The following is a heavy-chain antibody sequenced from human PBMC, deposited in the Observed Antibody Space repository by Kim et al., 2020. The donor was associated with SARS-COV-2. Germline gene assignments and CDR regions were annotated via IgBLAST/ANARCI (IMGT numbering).Heavy chain of an antibody. D-gene: IGHD2-21*02. Sequence: SETLSLTCSVSGGSISGGGYYWSWIRQHPGKGLEWIGYIHYTGSTYYNPSLKSRVTISVDTSKNQFSLILNSVTAADTAVYYCARASMVTATLDAFHIWGQGTMVSVSS. CDR1: GGSISGGGYY. V-gene: IGHV4-31*03. J-gene: IGHJ3*02. CDR2: IHYTGST. CDR3: ARASMVTATLDAFHI.